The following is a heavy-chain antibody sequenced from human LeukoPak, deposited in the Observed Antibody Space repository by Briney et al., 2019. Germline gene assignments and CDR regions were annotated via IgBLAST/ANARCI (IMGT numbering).Heavy chain of an antibody. CDR2: IYYSGST. Sequence: SETLSLTCTVSGGSISSYYWSWIRQPPGKGLEWIRYIYYSGSTNYNPSLKSRVTISVDTSKNQFSLKLSSVTAADTAVYYCARGRVGASPNAFDIWGQGTMVTVSS. V-gene: IGHV4-59*01. D-gene: IGHD1-26*01. J-gene: IGHJ3*02. CDR1: GGSISSYY. CDR3: ARGRVGASPNAFDI.